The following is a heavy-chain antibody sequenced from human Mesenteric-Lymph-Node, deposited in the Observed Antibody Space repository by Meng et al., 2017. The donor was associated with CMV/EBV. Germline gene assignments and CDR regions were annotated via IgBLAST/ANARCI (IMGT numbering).Heavy chain of an antibody. Sequence: GESLKISCAASGFTFSSYAMHWVRQAPGKGLEWVAVISYDGSNKYYADSVKGRFTISRDNSKNTLYLQMNSLRAEDTAVYYCARGWYSSGWFHFDYWGQGTLVTVSS. CDR1: GFTFSSYA. V-gene: IGHV3-30*04. D-gene: IGHD6-19*01. CDR3: ARGWYSSGWFHFDY. J-gene: IGHJ4*02. CDR2: ISYDGSNK.